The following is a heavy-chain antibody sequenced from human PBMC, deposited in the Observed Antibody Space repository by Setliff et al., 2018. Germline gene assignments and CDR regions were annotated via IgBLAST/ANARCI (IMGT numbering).Heavy chain of an antibody. Sequence: ASVKVSCKASGYTFTSHYMHWVRQAPGLGLEWMGGFDPEDGETIYAQKFQGRVTITADKSTSTAYMELSSLRSEDTAVYYCARMGGSPPAAVDYYYYYMGVWGKGTTVTVSS. CDR3: ARMGGSPPAAVDYYYYYMGV. V-gene: IGHV1-46*01. CDR2: FDPEDGET. D-gene: IGHD1-26*01. J-gene: IGHJ6*03. CDR1: GYTFTSHY.